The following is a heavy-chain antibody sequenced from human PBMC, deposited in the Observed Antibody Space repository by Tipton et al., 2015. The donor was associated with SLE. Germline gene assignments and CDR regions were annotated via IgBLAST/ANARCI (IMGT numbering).Heavy chain of an antibody. D-gene: IGHD2/OR15-2a*01. Sequence: TLSLTCAVSGHSISTDYYWGWIRQPPGKGLEWIGSVYYSGKTSYTPSLMNRVIISEDTSTNQFSLILSSVTAADTAVYYCATSDFYGSGQGLDVWGQGTTVTVSS. J-gene: IGHJ6*02. CDR2: VYYSGKT. CDR1: GHSISTDYY. V-gene: IGHV4-38-2*01. CDR3: ATSDFYGSGQGLDV.